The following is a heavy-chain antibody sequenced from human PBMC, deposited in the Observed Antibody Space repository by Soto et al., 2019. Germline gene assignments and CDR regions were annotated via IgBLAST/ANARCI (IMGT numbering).Heavy chain of an antibody. Sequence: GESLKISCKSYGYSFTTYWIAWVRQMPGKGLEWMGIIYPGDSDTRYSPSFQGQVTISADKSISTAYLQWSSLKASDTAMYYCARTLYCSGGSCYSNWFDPWGQGTLVTVSS. J-gene: IGHJ5*02. CDR2: IYPGDSDT. V-gene: IGHV5-51*01. CDR3: ARTLYCSGGSCYSNWFDP. D-gene: IGHD2-15*01. CDR1: GYSFTTYW.